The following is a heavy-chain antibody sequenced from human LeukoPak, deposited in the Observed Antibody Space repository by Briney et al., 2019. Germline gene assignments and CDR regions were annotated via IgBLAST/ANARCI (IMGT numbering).Heavy chain of an antibody. CDR3: ARSTPMVRGPTDY. CDR1: GYSFTGDY. J-gene: IGHJ4*02. D-gene: IGHD3-10*01. Sequence: ASVKVSCKASGYSFTGDYMRWGRQAPRQGREWMGWINPNSGGTNYAQTFQGRVTMTRDTSISTAYMELSRLRSDGTAVYYCARSTPMVRGPTDYWRQGPLVTVSS. V-gene: IGHV1-2*02. CDR2: INPNSGGT.